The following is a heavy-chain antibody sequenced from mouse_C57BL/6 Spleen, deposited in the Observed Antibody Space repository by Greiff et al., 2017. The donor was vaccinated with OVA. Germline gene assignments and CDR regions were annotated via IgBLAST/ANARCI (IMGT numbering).Heavy chain of an antibody. CDR3: ARRQLRLRYFDV. CDR2: INPNNGGT. V-gene: IGHV1-18*01. Sequence: EVQLQQSGPELVKPGASVKIPCKASGYTFTDYNMDWVKLSHGKSLEWIGDINPNNGGTIYNQKFKGKATLTVDKSSSTAYMELRSLTSEDTAVYYCARRQLRLRYFDVWGTGTTVTVSS. D-gene: IGHD3-2*02. J-gene: IGHJ1*03. CDR1: GYTFTDYN.